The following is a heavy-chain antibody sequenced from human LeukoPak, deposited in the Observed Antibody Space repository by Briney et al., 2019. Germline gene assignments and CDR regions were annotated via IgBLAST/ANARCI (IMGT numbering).Heavy chain of an antibody. CDR1: GYTFTGYY. J-gene: IGHJ4*02. D-gene: IGHD3-22*01. Sequence: ASVKVPCKASGYTFTGYYMHWVRQAPGQGLEWMGRINPNSGGTNYAQKFQGRVTMTRDTSISTAYMELSRLRSDDTAVYYCVAFWDYYDSSGYYSNYWGQGTLVTVSS. V-gene: IGHV1-2*06. CDR2: INPNSGGT. CDR3: VAFWDYYDSSGYYSNY.